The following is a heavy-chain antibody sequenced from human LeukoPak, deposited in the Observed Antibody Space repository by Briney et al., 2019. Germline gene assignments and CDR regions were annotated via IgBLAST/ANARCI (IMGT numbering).Heavy chain of an antibody. D-gene: IGHD5-18*01. V-gene: IGHV3-15*01. CDR1: GFTFSNAW. J-gene: IGHJ4*02. CDR2: IKSKTDGGTT. Sequence: PGGSLRLSCAASGFTFSNAWMSWVRQAPGKGLEWVGRIKSKTDGGTTDYAAPVKGRFTISRDDSKNTLYLQMNSLKTEDTAVYYCARDFRPTAMARGPFDYWGQGTLVTVSS. CDR3: ARDFRPTAMARGPFDY.